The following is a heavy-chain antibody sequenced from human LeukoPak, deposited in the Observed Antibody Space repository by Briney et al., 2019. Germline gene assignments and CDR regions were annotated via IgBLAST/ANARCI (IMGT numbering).Heavy chain of an antibody. CDR1: GGSISSSSYY. Sequence: SETLSLTCTVSGGSISSSSYYWGWIRQPPGKGLEWIGSIYYSGSTYYNPSLKSRVTISVDTSKNQFSLKLSSVTAADTAVYYCAGQYYGDYFGYYMDVWGKGTTVTVSS. D-gene: IGHD4-17*01. V-gene: IGHV4-39*01. CDR2: IYYSGST. J-gene: IGHJ6*03. CDR3: AGQYYGDYFGYYMDV.